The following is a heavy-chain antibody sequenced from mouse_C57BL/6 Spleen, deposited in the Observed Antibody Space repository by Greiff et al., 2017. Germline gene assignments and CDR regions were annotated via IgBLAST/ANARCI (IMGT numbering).Heavy chain of an antibody. V-gene: IGHV1-20*01. D-gene: IGHD2-4*01. Sequence: VQLKESGPELVKPGDSVKMSCKASGYSFTGYFMNWVMQSHGKSLEWIGRINPYNGDTFYNQKFKGKATLTVDKSSSTAHMELRSPTSEDSAVYYCARSYDNDSAWFAYWGQGTLVTVSA. CDR2: INPYNGDT. CDR3: ARSYDNDSAWFAY. J-gene: IGHJ3*01. CDR1: GYSFTGYF.